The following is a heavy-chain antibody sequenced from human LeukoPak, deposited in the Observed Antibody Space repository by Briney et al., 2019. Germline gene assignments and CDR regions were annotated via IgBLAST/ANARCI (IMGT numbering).Heavy chain of an antibody. V-gene: IGHV3-30*02. CDR1: GFTFSSYG. J-gene: IGHJ6*03. CDR2: IRYDGSNK. Sequence: GGSLRLSRAASGFTFSSYGMHWVRQAPGKGLEWVAFIRYDGSNKYYADSVKGRFTISRDNSKNTLYLQMNSLRAEDTAVYYCAKDLRRIVGATKGMDVWGKGATVTVSS. D-gene: IGHD1-26*01. CDR3: AKDLRRIVGATKGMDV.